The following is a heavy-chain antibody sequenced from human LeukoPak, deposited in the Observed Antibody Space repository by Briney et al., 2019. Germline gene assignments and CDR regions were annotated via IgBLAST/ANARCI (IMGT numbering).Heavy chain of an antibody. J-gene: IGHJ4*02. D-gene: IGHD3-22*01. CDR3: ARAKRSTHYYDSSGYRLNVDY. Sequence: SETLSLTCAVSGYSISSGYYWGWIRQPPGKGLEWIGSIYHSGSTYYNPSLKSRVTISVDTSKNQFSLKLSSVTAADTAVYYCARAKRSTHYYDSSGYRLNVDYWGQGTLVTVSS. V-gene: IGHV4-38-2*01. CDR1: GYSISSGYY. CDR2: IYHSGST.